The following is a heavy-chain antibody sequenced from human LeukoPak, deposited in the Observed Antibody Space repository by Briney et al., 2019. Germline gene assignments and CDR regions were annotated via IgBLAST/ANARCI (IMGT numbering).Heavy chain of an antibody. J-gene: IGHJ3*02. V-gene: IGHV4-39*01. CDR1: GGSISSSSYY. Sequence: SETLSLTCTVSGGSISSSSYYWGWIRQPPGKGLEWIGSIYYSGSTYYNPSLKSRVTISVDTSKNQFSLKLSSVTAADTAVYYCARRDLYCSSTSCHVAFDIWGQGTMVTVSS. CDR3: ARRDLYCSSTSCHVAFDI. CDR2: IYYSGST. D-gene: IGHD2-2*01.